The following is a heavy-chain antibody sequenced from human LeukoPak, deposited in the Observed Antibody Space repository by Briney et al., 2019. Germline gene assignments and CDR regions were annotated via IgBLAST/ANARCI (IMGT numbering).Heavy chain of an antibody. CDR3: AREGGYQYYYAMDV. J-gene: IGHJ6*02. CDR1: GFTFKTYT. D-gene: IGHD3-16*01. CDR2: ISSSSSYI. V-gene: IGHV3-21*01. Sequence: SGGSLRLSCAASGFTFKTYTMHWVRQAPGMGLEWVSSISSSSSYIFCADSVKGRFTISRDNAKNSLYLQMSSLRAEDAAVYYCAREGGYQYYYAMDVWGQGTTVTVSS.